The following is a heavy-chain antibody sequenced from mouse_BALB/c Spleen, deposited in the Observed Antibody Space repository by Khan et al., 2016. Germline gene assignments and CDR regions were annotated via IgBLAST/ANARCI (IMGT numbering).Heavy chain of an antibody. V-gene: IGHV3-2*02. CDR3: ARQLGRGAMDY. J-gene: IGHJ4*01. CDR1: GYSITSDYA. D-gene: IGHD4-1*02. Sequence: EVKLLESGPGLVKPSQSLSLTCTVTGYSITSDYAWNWIRQFPGNKLEWMGYISYSGSTSYNPSLKSRISITRDTSKNQFFLQLNSVTTEDTATYYCARQLGRGAMDYWCRGASVAVSS. CDR2: ISYSGST.